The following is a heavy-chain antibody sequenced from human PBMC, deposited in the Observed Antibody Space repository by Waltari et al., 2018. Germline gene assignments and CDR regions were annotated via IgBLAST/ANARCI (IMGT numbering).Heavy chain of an antibody. D-gene: IGHD3-10*01. J-gene: IGHJ4*02. CDR3: AKDRVGVISN. Sequence: EVQLLESGGGLVQPGGSLRLSGAASGFTFSSYAMSWVRQAPGQGLEWVSVIYSGGSTYYADSVKGRFTISRDNSKNTLYLQMNSLRAEDTAVYYCAKDRVGVISNWGQGTLVTVSS. CDR2: IYSGGST. CDR1: GFTFSSYA. V-gene: IGHV3-23*03.